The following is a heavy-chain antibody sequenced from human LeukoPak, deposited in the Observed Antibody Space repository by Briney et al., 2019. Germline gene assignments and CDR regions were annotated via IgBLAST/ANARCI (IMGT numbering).Heavy chain of an antibody. V-gene: IGHV1-18*01. Sequence: APVKVSCKASGYTFTSYGISWVRQAPGQGLEWMGWISAYNGNTNYAQKLQGRVTMSTDTSTSTAYMELRSLRSDDTAVYYCARDGYCSSTSCYGRGWFYYYGMDVWGQGTTVTVSS. J-gene: IGHJ6*02. CDR3: ARDGYCSSTSCYGRGWFYYYGMDV. D-gene: IGHD2-2*01. CDR2: ISAYNGNT. CDR1: GYTFTSYG.